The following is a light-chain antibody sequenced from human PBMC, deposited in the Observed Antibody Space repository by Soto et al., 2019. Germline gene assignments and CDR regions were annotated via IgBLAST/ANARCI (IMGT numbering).Light chain of an antibody. V-gene: IGLV2-14*01. Sequence: QFALTQPASVSGSPGQSITISCPGTSSDVGGYNYVSWYQQHPGTAPKLIIYEVSYRPSGVSHRFSGSKSGNTASLTISGLQAEDEADYYCSSYSSNTALVFGTGTKLTVL. CDR2: EVS. J-gene: IGLJ1*01. CDR3: SSYSSNTALV. CDR1: SSDVGGYNY.